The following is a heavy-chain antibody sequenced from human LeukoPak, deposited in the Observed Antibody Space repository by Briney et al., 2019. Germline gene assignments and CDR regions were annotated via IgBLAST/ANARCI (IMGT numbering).Heavy chain of an antibody. D-gene: IGHD2-2*01. J-gene: IGHJ4*02. V-gene: IGHV3-30*02. CDR1: GFTFSSYG. CDR3: AKGREKYCTSTSCYHDY. CDR2: IRYDGDNK. Sequence: GGSLRISCAASGFTFSSYGMHWVRQAPGKGLEWVAFIRYDGDNKYYADSVKGRFTISRDNSENTLYLQMNSLRVEDTAVYFCAKGREKYCTSTSCYHDYWGQGTLVTVSS.